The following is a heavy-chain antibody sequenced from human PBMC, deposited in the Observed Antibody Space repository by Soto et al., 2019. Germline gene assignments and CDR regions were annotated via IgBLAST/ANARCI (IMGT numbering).Heavy chain of an antibody. D-gene: IGHD3-22*01. CDR2: IYWDDDK. CDR1: GFSLSTSGVG. V-gene: IGHV2-5*02. Sequence: QITLKESGPTLVKPTQTRTLTCTFSGFSLSTSGVGVGWIRQPPGKALEWLALIYWDDDKRYSPSLKSRLTITKDTSKNQVVHTMTNMDPVDTATYYCAHSDRYRSYDSSGYYSYYFDYWGQGTLVTVSS. J-gene: IGHJ4*02. CDR3: AHSDRYRSYDSSGYYSYYFDY.